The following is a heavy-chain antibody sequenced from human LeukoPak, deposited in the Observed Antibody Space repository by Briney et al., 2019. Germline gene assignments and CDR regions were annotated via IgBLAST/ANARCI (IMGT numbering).Heavy chain of an antibody. Sequence: SVKVSCKASGGTFSSYAISWVRQAPGQGLEWMGRIIPILGIANYAQKFQGRVTITTDESTSTAYMELSSLRSEDTAVYYCASRKVLRFLEWLPYFQHWGQGTLVTVSS. V-gene: IGHV1-69*04. J-gene: IGHJ1*01. CDR1: GGTFSSYA. CDR3: ASRKVLRFLEWLPYFQH. CDR2: IIPILGIA. D-gene: IGHD3-3*01.